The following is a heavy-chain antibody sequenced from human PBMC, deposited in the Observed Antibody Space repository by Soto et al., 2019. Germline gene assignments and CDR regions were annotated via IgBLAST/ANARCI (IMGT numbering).Heavy chain of an antibody. CDR1: GFTFDDYA. CDR3: AKAKGYSRGCFDY. J-gene: IGHJ4*02. CDR2: SSWNSGSI. Sequence: EVQLVESGGGLVQPGRSLRLSCAASGFTFDDYAMHWVRQAPGKGLEWVSGSSWNSGSIGYADSVKGRFTISRDNAKNSLYLQMNSLRAEDTALYYCAKAKGYSRGCFDYWGQGTLVTVSS. D-gene: IGHD6-19*01. V-gene: IGHV3-9*01.